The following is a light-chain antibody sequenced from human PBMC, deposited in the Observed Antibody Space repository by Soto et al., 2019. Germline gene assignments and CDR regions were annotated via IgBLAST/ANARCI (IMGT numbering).Light chain of an antibody. J-gene: IGLJ3*02. CDR2: VNTDGSH. V-gene: IGLV4-69*01. CDR1: DGHSDYA. Sequence: QPVLTQSPSASASLGASVKLTCTLSDGHSDYAVAWHQQQPEKGPRYLMKVNTDGSHAKGDGIPDRFSGSSSGTARYLTISSLRSEDEAVYYCQTWGAGIVVFGGGTKLTVL. CDR3: QTWGAGIVV.